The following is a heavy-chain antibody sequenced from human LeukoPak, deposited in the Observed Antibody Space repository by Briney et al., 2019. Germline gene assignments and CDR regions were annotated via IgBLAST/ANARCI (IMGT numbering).Heavy chain of an antibody. V-gene: IGHV1-2*02. CDR3: ARGRRKLLPLIRYHGFDP. D-gene: IGHD2-15*01. J-gene: IGHJ5*02. CDR2: INPNSGDT. Sequence: WGSVKVSCKASGYTFTGYYMHWVRQAPGQGLEWMGWINPNSGDTNYAQKFQGRVTMTRDTSISTAYMELSRLRSDDTAVYYCARGRRKLLPLIRYHGFDPRGQGTLVTISS. CDR1: GYTFTGYY.